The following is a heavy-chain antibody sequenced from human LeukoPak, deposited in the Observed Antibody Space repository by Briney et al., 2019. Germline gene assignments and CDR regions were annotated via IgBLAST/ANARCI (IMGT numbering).Heavy chain of an antibody. CDR3: ARAYSSSSGVDY. D-gene: IGHD6-6*01. J-gene: IGHJ4*02. V-gene: IGHV3-66*01. CDR2: IYSGGSA. CDR1: GLALSRDY. Sequence: GVTLRLSCTPCGLALSRDYKRCACHPTGKGLEGGSIIYSGGSAHYGDSVKGRFTISRDNSKNTLYLQMNSLRAEDTAVYYCARAYSSSSGVDYWGQGTLVTVSS.